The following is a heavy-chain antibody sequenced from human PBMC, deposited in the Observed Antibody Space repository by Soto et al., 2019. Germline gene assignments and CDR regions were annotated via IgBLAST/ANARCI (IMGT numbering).Heavy chain of an antibody. D-gene: IGHD1-26*01. Sequence: ASVKVSCKVSGYTLTELSMHWVRQAPGKGLEWMGGFDPEDGETVYAQKFQGRVTMTEDTSTDTAYMELSSLRSEDTAVYYCATDPDSGSTALDYWGQGTLVTVSS. J-gene: IGHJ4*02. CDR3: ATDPDSGSTALDY. CDR2: FDPEDGET. CDR1: GYTLTELS. V-gene: IGHV1-24*01.